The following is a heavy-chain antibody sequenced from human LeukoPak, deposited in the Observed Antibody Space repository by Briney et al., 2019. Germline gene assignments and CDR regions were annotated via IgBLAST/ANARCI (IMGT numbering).Heavy chain of an antibody. J-gene: IGHJ4*02. D-gene: IGHD5-18*01. CDR1: GYTFTSYD. Sequence: ASVKVSCKASGYTFTSYDIKWVRQATGQGLEWMGWMNPNSGNTGYAQKFQGRVTMTRNTSISTAYMELSSLRSEDTAVYYCARGAERDTAMVLPDYSGQGTLVTVSS. CDR3: ARGAERDTAMVLPDY. CDR2: MNPNSGNT. V-gene: IGHV1-8*01.